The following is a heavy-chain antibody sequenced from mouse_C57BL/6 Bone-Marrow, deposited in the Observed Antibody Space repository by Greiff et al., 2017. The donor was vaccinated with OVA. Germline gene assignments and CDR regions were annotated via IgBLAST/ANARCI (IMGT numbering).Heavy chain of an antibody. Sequence: EVQLQQSGPELVKPGASVKISCKASGYTFTDYYMNWVKQSHGKSLEWIGDIIPNNGLTSHNQKFKGKATLTVDKSSSTAYMELRSLTSEASAVYYCARVGAYYSKGWFAYWGQGTLVTVSA. J-gene: IGHJ3*01. CDR2: IIPNNGLT. CDR1: GYTFTDYY. D-gene: IGHD2-5*01. CDR3: ARVGAYYSKGWFAY. V-gene: IGHV1-26*01.